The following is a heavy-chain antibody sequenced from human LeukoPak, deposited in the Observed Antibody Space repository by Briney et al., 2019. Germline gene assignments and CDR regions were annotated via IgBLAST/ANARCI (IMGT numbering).Heavy chain of an antibody. Sequence: QTSETLSLTCTVSGGSISSDRFYWTWVRQPAGKGLEWIGRIKSSNTNYNPSLKSRVSISLDTSTNQFSLKLSSLTAADTAVYYCARVPDRTYVPDYWGQGTLVTVSS. CDR2: IKSSNT. J-gene: IGHJ4*02. CDR1: GGSISSDRFY. V-gene: IGHV4-61*02. CDR3: ARVPDRTYVPDY. D-gene: IGHD3-16*01.